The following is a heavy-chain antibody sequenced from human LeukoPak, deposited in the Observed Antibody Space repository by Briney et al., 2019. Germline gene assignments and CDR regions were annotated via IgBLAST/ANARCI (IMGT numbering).Heavy chain of an antibody. V-gene: IGHV3-23*05. CDR2: IDISGDST. D-gene: IGHD4/OR15-4a*01. CDR1: GFTFSGHA. Sequence: PGGSLRLSCVVSGFTFSGHAMCWVRQAPGRGLEWVSSIDISGDSTSYADSVKGRFTISRDSSKNTLLLQMNSLRAEDSAIYYCANEIRPNDYWGQGTLVTVSS. CDR3: ANEIRPNDY. J-gene: IGHJ4*02.